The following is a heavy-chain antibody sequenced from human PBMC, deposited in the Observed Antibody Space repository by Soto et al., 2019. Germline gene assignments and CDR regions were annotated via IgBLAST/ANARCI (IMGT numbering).Heavy chain of an antibody. Sequence: PSETLSLTCAVYGGSFSGYYWSWIRQPPGKGLEWIGEINHSGSTNYNPSLKSRVTLSVDTSKNQFSLKLSSVTAADTAVYYCSIAAPGMDVWGQGTTVTVSS. J-gene: IGHJ6*02. CDR2: INHSGST. CDR1: GGSFSGYY. CDR3: SIAAPGMDV. D-gene: IGHD6-6*01. V-gene: IGHV4-34*01.